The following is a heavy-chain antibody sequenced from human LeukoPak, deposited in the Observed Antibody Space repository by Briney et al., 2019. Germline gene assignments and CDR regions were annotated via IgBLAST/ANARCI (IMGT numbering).Heavy chain of an antibody. CDR1: GYTFTSYD. D-gene: IGHD3-10*01. J-gene: IGHJ4*02. CDR3: APTYYYGSVFEG. Sequence: GASVKVSCKASGYTFTSYDISWVRQAPGQGLEWMGGIIPVFGTANYAHKLQGRVTITADESTSTAYMQLSSLRSEDTAVYYCAPTYYYGSVFEGWGQGTLVTVSS. V-gene: IGHV1-69*13. CDR2: IIPVFGTA.